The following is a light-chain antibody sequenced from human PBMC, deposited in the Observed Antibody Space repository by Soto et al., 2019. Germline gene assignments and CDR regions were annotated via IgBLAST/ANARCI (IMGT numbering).Light chain of an antibody. V-gene: IGLV2-14*01. J-gene: IGLJ1*01. CDR3: SSYSSSTTLV. Sequence: QSVLTQPASVSGSPGQSITISCTGTSSDVGGYNYVSWYQQHPGKAPKLLIYDVSNRPSGVSDRFSGSKSGNTASLAISGLQAVDDADYYSSSYSSSTTLVFGTGTKLTVL. CDR1: SSDVGGYNY. CDR2: DVS.